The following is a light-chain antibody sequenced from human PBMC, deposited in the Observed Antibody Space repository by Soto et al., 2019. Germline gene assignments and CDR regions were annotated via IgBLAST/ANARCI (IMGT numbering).Light chain of an antibody. CDR3: QQTYSTIHS. J-gene: IGKJ2*01. Sequence: DIQMTQSPSSLSASIGDRVIISCRASQNIEKYLNWYQHKPGRAPQLLMFAAANLESGVPTRFSGSGSGTDFTLTISSLQPEDFATYSCQQTYSTIHSFGQGTKVDIK. CDR1: QNIEKY. CDR2: AAA. V-gene: IGKV1-39*01.